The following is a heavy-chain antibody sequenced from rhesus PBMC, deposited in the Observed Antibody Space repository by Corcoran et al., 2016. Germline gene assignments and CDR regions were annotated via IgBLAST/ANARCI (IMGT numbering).Heavy chain of an antibody. D-gene: IGHD6-31*01. Sequence: EVQLVQSGAEVKKPGASVKISCKASGYIFSDYYLHWVRPAPGKGLEWMGRREHEDGEVDHEQKFQERVTMTRDTSTETAYMELSSLRSEDTAGYYCATAHSGWYFGYWGQGVLVTVSS. CDR3: ATAHSGWYFGY. J-gene: IGHJ4*01. CDR2: REHEDGEV. V-gene: IGHV1-111*01. CDR1: GYIFSDYY.